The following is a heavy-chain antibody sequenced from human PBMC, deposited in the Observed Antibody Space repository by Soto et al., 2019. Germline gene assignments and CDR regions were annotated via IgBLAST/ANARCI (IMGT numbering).Heavy chain of an antibody. Sequence: SETLSLTCTVSGGSISSYYWSWIRQPPGKXLEWIGYTYYSGSTNYNPSLKSRVTISVDTSKNQFSLKLSSVTAADTAVYYCAREGSRDGYNSRLYYYGMDVWCQGTTVTVSS. CDR2: TYYSGST. CDR3: AREGSRDGYNSRLYYYGMDV. CDR1: GGSISSYY. D-gene: IGHD1-1*01. J-gene: IGHJ6*02. V-gene: IGHV4-59*01.